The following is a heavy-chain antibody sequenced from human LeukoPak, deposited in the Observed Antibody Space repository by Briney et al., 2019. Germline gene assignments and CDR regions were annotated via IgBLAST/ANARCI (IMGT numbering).Heavy chain of an antibody. CDR3: ARGPSGYHNT. CDR2: ISYDGSNK. J-gene: IGHJ4*02. Sequence: GGSLRLSCAASGFTFSSYEMNWVRQAPGKGLEWVAVISYDGSNKYYADSVKGRFTISRDNSKNTLYLQMNSLRAEDTAVYYCARGPSGYHNTGGQGTLVTVSS. V-gene: IGHV3-30*04. CDR1: GFTFSSYE. D-gene: IGHD5-12*01.